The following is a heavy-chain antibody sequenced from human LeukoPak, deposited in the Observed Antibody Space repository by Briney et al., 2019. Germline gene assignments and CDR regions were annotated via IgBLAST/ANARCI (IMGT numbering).Heavy chain of an antibody. Sequence: GGSLRLSCAASGFTFSSYAMSWVRQAPGKGLEWVSVISAGGGSTYYADSVKGRFTISRDNSKNTLYLQMNSLRAEDTAVYYCAKRLEYSSSWWYFGHWGQGTLVTVSS. CDR2: ISAGGGST. CDR3: AKRLEYSSSWWYFGH. J-gene: IGHJ4*02. D-gene: IGHD6-13*01. V-gene: IGHV3-23*01. CDR1: GFTFSSYA.